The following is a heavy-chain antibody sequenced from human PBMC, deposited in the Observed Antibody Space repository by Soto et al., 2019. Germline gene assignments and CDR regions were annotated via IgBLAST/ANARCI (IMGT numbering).Heavy chain of an antibody. CDR1: GYTFISYG. CDR2: ISAYNGNT. Sequence: ASVKVSCKASGYTFISYGISWVRQAPGQGLEWMGWISAYNGNTNYAQKFQGRVTMSTDTSTSTAYMELRSLRSDDTAVYYCAREQSGEIMTMTDAFDIWGQGTMVTVSS. CDR3: AREQSGEIMTMTDAFDI. J-gene: IGHJ3*02. D-gene: IGHD3-16*01. V-gene: IGHV1-18*01.